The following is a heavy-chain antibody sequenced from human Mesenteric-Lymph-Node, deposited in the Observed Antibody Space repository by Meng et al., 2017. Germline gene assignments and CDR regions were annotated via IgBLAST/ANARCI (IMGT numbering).Heavy chain of an antibody. CDR3: ASGAGGLYVNRLDY. Sequence: SETLSLTCAVYGGSFSGYYWSWIRQPPGKGLEWIGEINHSGSTNYNPSLKSRVTISVDTSKNQFSLKLSSVTAADTAVYYCASGAGGLYVNRLDYWGQGTLVTVSS. CDR2: INHSGST. CDR1: GGSFSGYY. D-gene: IGHD2-15*01. V-gene: IGHV4-34*01. J-gene: IGHJ4*02.